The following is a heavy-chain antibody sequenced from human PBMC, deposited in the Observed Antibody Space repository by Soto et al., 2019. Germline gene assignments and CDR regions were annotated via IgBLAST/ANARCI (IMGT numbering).Heavy chain of an antibody. V-gene: IGHV3-48*01. D-gene: IGHD2-8*01. CDR3: ARDLNPRQEMLYALLGY. CDR2: ISGSSSMI. CDR1: GFTFSSYS. J-gene: IGHJ4*02. Sequence: VQLVESGGGLVQPGGSLRLSCAASGFTFSSYSMNWVRQAPGKGLVWVSYISGSSSMIYYADSVKGRFTISRDNAKNSLYLQMNSLRAEDTAVYYCARDLNPRQEMLYALLGYWGQGTLVTVSS.